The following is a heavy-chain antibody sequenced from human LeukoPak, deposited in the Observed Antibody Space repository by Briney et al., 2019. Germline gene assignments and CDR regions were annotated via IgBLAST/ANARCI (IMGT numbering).Heavy chain of an antibody. V-gene: IGHV4-59*01. CDR2: IYYSGST. CDR3: AARHDYGGNSNAILDY. Sequence: SETLSLTCTVSGGSISSYYWSWIRQPPGKGLEWIGYIYYSGSTDYNPSLKSRVTISVDTFKNQFSLKLSSVTAADTAVYYCAARHDYGGNSNAILDYWGQGTLVTVSS. J-gene: IGHJ4*02. D-gene: IGHD4-23*01. CDR1: GGSISSYY.